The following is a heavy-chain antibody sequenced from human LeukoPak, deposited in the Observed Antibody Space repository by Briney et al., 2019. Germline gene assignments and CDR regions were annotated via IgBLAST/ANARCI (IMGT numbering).Heavy chain of an antibody. D-gene: IGHD2-15*01. Sequence: GASVKVSCKASGGTFSSYAISWVRQVPGQGLEWMGRIIPILGIANYAQKFQGRVTITADKSTSTAYMELSSLRSEDTAVYYCAGQKTKYCSGGSCPLDFDYWGQGTLVTVSS. V-gene: IGHV1-69*04. CDR2: IIPILGIA. CDR3: AGQKTKYCSGGSCPLDFDY. CDR1: GGTFSSYA. J-gene: IGHJ4*02.